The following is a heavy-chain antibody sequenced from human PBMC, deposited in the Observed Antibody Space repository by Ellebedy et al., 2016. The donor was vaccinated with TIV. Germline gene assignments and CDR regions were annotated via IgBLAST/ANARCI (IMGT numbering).Heavy chain of an antibody. J-gene: IGHJ4*02. V-gene: IGHV3-23*01. CDR2: ISHTGSRT. CDR1: GFTFNSYA. Sequence: PGGSLRLSCAASGFTFNSYAMSWVLQAPGKGLEWFSTISHTGSRTYYANSVEGRFIISRDNSKRTLYLQMNSLRAEDTAVYYCAKGRGGGSDSSAPRYYFDYWGLGTLVTVSS. D-gene: IGHD3-22*01. CDR3: AKGRGGGSDSSAPRYYFDY.